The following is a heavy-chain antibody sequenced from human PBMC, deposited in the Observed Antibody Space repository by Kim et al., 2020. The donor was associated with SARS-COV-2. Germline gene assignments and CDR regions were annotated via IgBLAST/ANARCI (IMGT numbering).Heavy chain of an antibody. J-gene: IGHJ4*02. CDR3: TTVGWGNYYDFWSGHYTQFDY. CDR2: IKSKTDGGTT. Sequence: GGSLRLSCAASGFTFSNAWMSWVRQAPGKGLEWVGRIKSKTDGGTTDYAAPVKGRFTISRDDSKNTLYLQMNSLKTEDTAVYYCTTVGWGNYYDFWSGHYTQFDYWGQGTLVTVSS. CDR1: GFTFSNAW. V-gene: IGHV3-15*01. D-gene: IGHD3-3*01.